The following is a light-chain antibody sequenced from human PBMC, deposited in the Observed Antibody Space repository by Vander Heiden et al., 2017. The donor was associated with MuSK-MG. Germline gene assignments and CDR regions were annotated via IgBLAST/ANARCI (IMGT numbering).Light chain of an antibody. J-gene: IGKJ2*01. Sequence: DIQLTQSPSTLSASVGDRVTITCRASQTIISWLAWYQQRPGQAPKLLIYKASTLESGVPSRFSGVGSETDFTLTISSLQPDDFATYYCQQYDSFPYTFGLGTKVEIK. CDR2: KAS. V-gene: IGKV1-5*03. CDR3: QQYDSFPYT. CDR1: QTIISW.